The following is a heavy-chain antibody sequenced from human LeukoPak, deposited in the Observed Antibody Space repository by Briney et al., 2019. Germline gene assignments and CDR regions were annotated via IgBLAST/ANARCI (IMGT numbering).Heavy chain of an antibody. CDR3: ARGGDDFWSGYRPSNWFDP. J-gene: IGHJ5*02. CDR1: GGSFSGYY. CDR2: ITHSGST. D-gene: IGHD3-3*01. V-gene: IGHV4-34*01. Sequence: SETLSLTCAVYGGSFSGYYWSWLRQPPGKGLEWIGEITHSGSTNYNPSLKSRVTISVDTSKNQFSLKLSPVTAADTAVYYCARGGDDFWSGYRPSNWFDPWGQGTLVTVSS.